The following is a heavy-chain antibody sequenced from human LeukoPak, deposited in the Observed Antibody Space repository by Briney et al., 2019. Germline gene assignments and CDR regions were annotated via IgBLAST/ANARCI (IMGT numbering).Heavy chain of an antibody. V-gene: IGHV1-46*01. Sequence: GAAVKVSCKASGYTFTSYYMHWVRQAPGQGLEWMGIINPSGGSTSYAQKFQGRVTMTRDMSTSTVYMELSSLRSEDTAVYYCARDAWDYYYDSSGYYFDYWGQGTLVAVSS. CDR1: GYTFTSYY. CDR3: ARDAWDYYYDSSGYYFDY. CDR2: INPSGGST. J-gene: IGHJ4*02. D-gene: IGHD3-22*01.